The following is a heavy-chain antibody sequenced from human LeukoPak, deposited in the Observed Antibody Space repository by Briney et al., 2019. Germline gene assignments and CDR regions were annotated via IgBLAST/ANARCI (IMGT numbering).Heavy chain of an antibody. CDR2: IYTSGST. CDR3: ARDRYYYDSSGYYYFDY. CDR1: GGSISSYY. D-gene: IGHD3-22*01. J-gene: IGHJ4*02. Sequence: SETLSLTCTVSGGSISSYYWSWIRQPAGKGLEWIGRIYTSGSTNYNPSLKSRVTMSVDTSKNQFSLKLSSVTAADTAVYYCARDRYYYDSSGYYYFDYWGQGTLVTVSS. V-gene: IGHV4-4*07.